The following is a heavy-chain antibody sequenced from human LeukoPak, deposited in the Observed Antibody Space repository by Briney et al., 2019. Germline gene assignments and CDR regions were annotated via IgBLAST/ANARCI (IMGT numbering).Heavy chain of an antibody. CDR2: IYHSGST. J-gene: IGHJ4*02. Sequence: SGTLSLTCAVSGGSISSSNWWSWVRQPPGKGLEWIGEIYHSGSTNYNPSLKSRVTISADKSKNQFSLKLSSVTAADTAVYYCARSHYYGWLRNFDYWGQGTLVTVSS. CDR3: ARSHYYGWLRNFDY. CDR1: GGSISSSNW. V-gene: IGHV4-4*02. D-gene: IGHD3-10*01.